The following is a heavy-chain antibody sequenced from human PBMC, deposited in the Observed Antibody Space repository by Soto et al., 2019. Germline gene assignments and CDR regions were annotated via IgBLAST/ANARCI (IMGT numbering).Heavy chain of an antibody. CDR2: ISSSSSYT. Sequence: PGGSLRLSCAASGFTFSDYYMSWIRQAPGKGLEWVSYISSSSSYTNYADSVKGRFTISRDNAKNSLYLQMNSLRAEDTAVYYCARPRAQGYYYGMDVWGQGTTVTVSS. CDR3: ARPRAQGYYYGMDV. J-gene: IGHJ6*02. CDR1: GFTFSDYY. V-gene: IGHV3-11*06.